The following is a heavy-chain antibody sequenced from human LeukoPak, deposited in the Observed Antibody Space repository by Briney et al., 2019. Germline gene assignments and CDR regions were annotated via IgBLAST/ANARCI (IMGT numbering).Heavy chain of an antibody. J-gene: IGHJ6*03. Sequence: ASVKVSCKASGYTFTSYYMHWVRQAPGQGLEWMGIINPSGGSTSYVQKFQGRVTMTRDTSTSTVYMELSSLRSEDTAVYYCARDLFSSSLARNYYYYMDVWGKGTTVTISS. CDR2: INPSGGST. D-gene: IGHD6-13*01. CDR1: GYTFTSYY. V-gene: IGHV1-46*01. CDR3: ARDLFSSSLARNYYYYMDV.